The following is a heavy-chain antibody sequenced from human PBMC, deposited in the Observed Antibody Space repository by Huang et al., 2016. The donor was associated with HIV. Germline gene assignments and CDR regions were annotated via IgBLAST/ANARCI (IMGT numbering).Heavy chain of an antibody. V-gene: IGHV4-61*08. CDR1: GGSVSSGDYN. D-gene: IGHD6-19*01. CDR3: ARVGYSAGWYGDFDF. Sequence: QVQLQESGPGLVKPSETLSLTCTVSGGSVSSGDYNWSWIRQPPGKTLEWIGYVHDRGSTNYNPSLMCRVAMSVDTAKNQFSLRLSSVTAADTAVYYCARVGYSAGWYGDFDFWGQGTLVTVSS. J-gene: IGHJ4*02. CDR2: VHDRGST.